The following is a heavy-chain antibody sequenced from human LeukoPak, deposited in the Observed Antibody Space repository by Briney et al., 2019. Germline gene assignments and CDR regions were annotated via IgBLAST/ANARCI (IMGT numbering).Heavy chain of an antibody. V-gene: IGHV4-34*01. CDR1: GGSLSGYY. J-gene: IGHJ5*02. Sequence: PSETLSLTCAVYGGSLSGYYWSWIRQPPGKGLEWIGEINHSGSTNYNPSLKSRVTISVDTSKNQFSLKLSSVTAADTAVYYCARVLRYSYGYVRWFDPWGQGTLVTVSS. CDR2: INHSGST. D-gene: IGHD5-18*01. CDR3: ARVLRYSYGYVRWFDP.